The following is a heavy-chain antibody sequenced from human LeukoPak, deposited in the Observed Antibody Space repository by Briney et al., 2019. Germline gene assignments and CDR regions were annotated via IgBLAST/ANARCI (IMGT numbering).Heavy chain of an antibody. Sequence: SETLSLTCTVSGGSISSYYWSWIRQPPGKGLEWIGCIYYSGNTNYNPSLKSRVTISIDTSKNQFSLKLSSVTAADTAVYYRARDYAFDIWGQGTMVTVSS. CDR1: GGSISSYY. CDR2: IYYSGNT. CDR3: ARDYAFDI. V-gene: IGHV4-59*01. J-gene: IGHJ3*02.